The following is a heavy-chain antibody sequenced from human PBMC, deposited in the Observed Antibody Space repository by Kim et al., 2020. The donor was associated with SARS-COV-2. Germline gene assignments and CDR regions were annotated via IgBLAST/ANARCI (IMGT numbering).Heavy chain of an antibody. D-gene: IGHD5-12*01. CDR2: IHQDGRQK. CDR3: AKPGGYDFFDS. CDR1: GFQFGNYY. V-gene: IGHV3-7*01. J-gene: IGHJ4*02. Sequence: GGSLRLSCVASGFQFGNYYMSWVRQRADKGLERVAYIHQDGRQKYYLESVTGRFTISRDNINNSLYLQMDNLRTDDSAVYYCAKPGGYDFFDSWGQGTLV.